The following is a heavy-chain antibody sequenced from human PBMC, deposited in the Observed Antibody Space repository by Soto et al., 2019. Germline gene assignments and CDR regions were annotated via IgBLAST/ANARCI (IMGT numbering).Heavy chain of an antibody. CDR3: ARNGLYRTAGTPPYYYYGMDV. CDR2: IYPGDSDT. D-gene: IGHD6-13*01. CDR1: GYSFTSYW. V-gene: IGHV5-51*01. J-gene: IGHJ6*02. Sequence: GESLKISCKGSGYSFTSYWIGWVRQMPGKGLEWMGIIYPGDSDTRYSLSFQGQVTISADKSISTAYLQWSSLKASDTAMYYCARNGLYRTAGTPPYYYYGMDVWGQGTTVTVSS.